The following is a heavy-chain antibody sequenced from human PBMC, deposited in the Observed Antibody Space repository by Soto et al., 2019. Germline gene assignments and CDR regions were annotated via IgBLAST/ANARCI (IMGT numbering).Heavy chain of an antibody. D-gene: IGHD3-9*01. Sequence: GGSLRLSCAASGFTFSNAWMNWVRQAPGKGLEWVGRIKSKTDGGTTDYAAPVKGRFTISRDDSKNTLYLQMNSLKTEDTAVYYCTTGVVLRYFDWLLQEITTFDYWGQGTLVTVSS. J-gene: IGHJ4*02. CDR3: TTGVVLRYFDWLLQEITTFDY. CDR2: IKSKTDGGTT. V-gene: IGHV3-15*07. CDR1: GFTFSNAW.